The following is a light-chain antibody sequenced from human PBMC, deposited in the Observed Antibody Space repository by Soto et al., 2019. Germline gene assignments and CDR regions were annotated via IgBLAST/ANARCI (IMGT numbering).Light chain of an antibody. V-gene: IGLV2-8*01. Sequence: QSALTQPPSASGSPGQSVTISCTGTSSDVGGYNYVSWYQQHPGKAPKLMLYDVSKRPSGVPDRFSGSKSGNTASLTVSGLQAEDEADYYCNSYAGSNIGVFGTGTKVTVL. CDR3: NSYAGSNIGV. CDR1: SSDVGGYNY. J-gene: IGLJ1*01. CDR2: DVS.